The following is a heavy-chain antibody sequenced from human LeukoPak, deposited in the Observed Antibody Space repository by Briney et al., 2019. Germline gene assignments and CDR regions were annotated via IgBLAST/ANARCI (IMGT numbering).Heavy chain of an antibody. Sequence: ASVKVSCKASGYSFTGYYMHWVRQAPGQGLGWMGWINPKSGGTNYAQKFQGRVTMTRETSIRTVSMELSRLRSDDTAVYYCAKYYLEGRCFDYWGQGTLVIVSS. J-gene: IGHJ4*02. CDR1: GYSFTGYY. D-gene: IGHD2/OR15-2a*01. V-gene: IGHV1-2*02. CDR3: AKYYLEGRCFDY. CDR2: INPKSGGT.